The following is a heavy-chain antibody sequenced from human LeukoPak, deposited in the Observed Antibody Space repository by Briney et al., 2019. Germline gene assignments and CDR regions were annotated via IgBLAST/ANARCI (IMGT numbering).Heavy chain of an antibody. V-gene: IGHV3-74*03. CDR2: LRSSGDGT. J-gene: IGHJ6*04. D-gene: IGHD3-10*01. CDR1: GFNFSSHW. Sequence: GGSLRLSCAASGFNFSSHWMHWVRQAPGKGLVWVSRLRSSGDGTTYADSVKGRFTISRDNAKNTLFLQMNSLRIEDTAVYYCVRGREVRGRSMDVWGKGTTVIVSP. CDR3: VRGREVRGRSMDV.